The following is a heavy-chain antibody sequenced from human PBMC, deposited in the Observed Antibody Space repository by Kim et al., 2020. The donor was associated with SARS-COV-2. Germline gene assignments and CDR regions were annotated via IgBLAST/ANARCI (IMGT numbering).Heavy chain of an antibody. J-gene: IGHJ4*02. D-gene: IGHD5-12*01. Sequence: AQKLQGRVTRTTDPSTRTAYMELRSLRSDDTAVYYCARDSGYGRGRFDYWGQGTLVTVSS. V-gene: IGHV1-18*01. CDR3: ARDSGYGRGRFDY.